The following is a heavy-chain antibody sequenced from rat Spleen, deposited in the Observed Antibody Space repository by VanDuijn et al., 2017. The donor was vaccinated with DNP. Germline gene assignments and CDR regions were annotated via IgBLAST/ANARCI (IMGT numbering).Heavy chain of an antibody. J-gene: IGHJ4*01. Sequence: QVQLKESGPGLVQPSQTLSLACTVSGFSLTSYSVSWVRQPSGKGPEWVGRVWYDGDTAYNSALKSRLSISRETSKNQVFLKMNSLKTDDTGTYYCTREGGYTSDYDYGSYAMDAWGQGTSVTVSS. CDR2: VWYDGDT. CDR1: GFSLTSYS. D-gene: IGHD1-6*01. V-gene: IGHV2-63*01. CDR3: TREGGYTSDYDYGSYAMDA.